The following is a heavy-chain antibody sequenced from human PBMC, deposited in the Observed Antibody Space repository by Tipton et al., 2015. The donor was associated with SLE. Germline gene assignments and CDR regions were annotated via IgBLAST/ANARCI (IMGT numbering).Heavy chain of an antibody. V-gene: IGHV3-66*02. D-gene: IGHD2-2*02. CDR2: IYSGGST. CDR3: ASRYCSSTSCYSLGYYYYYMDV. CDR1: GFTVSSNY. J-gene: IGHJ6*03. Sequence: GSLRLSCAASGFTVSSNYMSWVRQAPGKGLEWVSVIYSGGSTYYADSVKGRFTISRDNSKNTLYLQMNSLRAEDTAVYYCASRYCSSTSCYSLGYYYYYMDVWGKGTTVTVSS.